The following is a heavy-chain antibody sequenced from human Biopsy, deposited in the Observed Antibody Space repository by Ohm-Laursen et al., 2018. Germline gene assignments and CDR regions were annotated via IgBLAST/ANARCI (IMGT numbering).Heavy chain of an antibody. CDR1: GYTLNELS. J-gene: IGHJ4*02. V-gene: IGHV1-24*01. D-gene: IGHD1-1*01. CDR3: AADINVWNVNY. Sequence: SSVKLSCKVSGYTLNELSMHWVRQVPGKGLEWMGGFATENGKTVYAQNFQARVSLTEDATTDTAYMELRSLRSEDTAVYYCAADINVWNVNYWGQGTLVTVSS. CDR2: FATENGKT.